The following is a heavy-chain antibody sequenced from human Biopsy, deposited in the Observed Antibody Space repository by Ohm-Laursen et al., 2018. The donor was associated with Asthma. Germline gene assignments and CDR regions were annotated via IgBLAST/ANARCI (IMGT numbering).Heavy chain of an antibody. V-gene: IGHV3-23*01. Sequence: GSLRLSCSASGFTFISSAMSWVRQAPGKGLERVSAITGSGGTTYYADSVRGRFTISRDNSKSTLFLQMDSLSAEDTAVYYCSKDFRGIAVAGDRGFDYWGQGTLVTVSS. D-gene: IGHD6-19*01. CDR2: ITGSGGTT. J-gene: IGHJ4*02. CDR3: SKDFRGIAVAGDRGFDY. CDR1: GFTFISSA.